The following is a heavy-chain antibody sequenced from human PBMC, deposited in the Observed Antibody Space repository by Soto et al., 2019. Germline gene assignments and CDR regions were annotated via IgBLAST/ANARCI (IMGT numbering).Heavy chain of an antibody. CDR2: IYYSGST. J-gene: IGHJ6*03. CDR3: ARSLYCSSTSCSYTQYYYYYYMDV. CDR1: GGSISSYY. D-gene: IGHD2-2*01. Sequence: SETLSLTCTVSGGSISSYYWSWIRQPPGKGLEWIGYIYYSGSTNYNPSLKSRVTISVDTAKNQFSLKLSTVTAADTAVYYCARSLYCSSTSCSYTQYYYYYYMDVWGKGTTVTVSS. V-gene: IGHV4-59*01.